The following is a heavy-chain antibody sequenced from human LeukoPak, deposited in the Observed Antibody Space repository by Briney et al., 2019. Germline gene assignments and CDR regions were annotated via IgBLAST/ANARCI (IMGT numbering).Heavy chain of an antibody. V-gene: IGHV4-34*01. D-gene: IGHD6-6*01. J-gene: IGHJ4*02. Sequence: SETLSLTCAVYGGSFSGYYWSWIRQPPGKGLEWIGEINHSGSTNYNPSLKSRVTISVDTSKNQFSLKLSSVTAADTAVYYCVRGPTSGSSLDYWSQGTLVTVSS. CDR3: VRGPTSGSSLDY. CDR1: GGSFSGYY. CDR2: INHSGST.